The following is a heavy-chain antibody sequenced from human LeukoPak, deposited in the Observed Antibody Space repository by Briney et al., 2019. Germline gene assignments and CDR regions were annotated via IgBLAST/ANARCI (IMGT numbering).Heavy chain of an antibody. CDR3: AKKGVISSGDWYFGL. Sequence: GGSLRLSCAASGFTFSSYAMGWVRQAPGKGLEWVSGISGNGGNTYYADSVKGRFTISRDSSRNTLYLQMNNLRAEDTAVYYCAKKGVISSGDWYFGLWGRGTLVTVSS. V-gene: IGHV3-23*01. CDR2: ISGNGGNT. CDR1: GFTFSSYA. D-gene: IGHD6-19*01. J-gene: IGHJ2*01.